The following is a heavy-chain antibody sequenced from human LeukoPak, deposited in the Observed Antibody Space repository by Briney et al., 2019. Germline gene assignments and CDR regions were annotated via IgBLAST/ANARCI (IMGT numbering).Heavy chain of an antibody. CDR2: ISWNSGSI. CDR3: AKGSGFLEWLSGFVDY. V-gene: IGHV3-9*01. J-gene: IGHJ4*02. Sequence: PGGSLRLSCAASGFTFDDYAMHWVRQAPGKGLEWVSGISWNSGSIGYADSVKGQFTISRDNAKNSLYLQMNSLRAEDTALYYCAKGSGFLEWLSGFVDYWGQGTLVTVSS. CDR1: GFTFDDYA. D-gene: IGHD3-3*01.